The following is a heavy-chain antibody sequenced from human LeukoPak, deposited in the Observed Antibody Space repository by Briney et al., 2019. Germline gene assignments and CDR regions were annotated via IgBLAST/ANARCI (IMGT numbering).Heavy chain of an antibody. D-gene: IGHD3-10*01. J-gene: IGHJ5*02. CDR3: ASQPQTYYYGSGSYYA. CDR2: IYHSGST. Sequence: PSETLSLTCTVSGGSISSGDYYWSWIRQPPGKGLEWIGYIYHSGSTYYNPSLKSRVTISVDTSKNQFSLKLSSVTAADTAVYYCASQPQTYYYGSGSYYAWGQGTLVTVSS. V-gene: IGHV4-30-4*01. CDR1: GGSISSGDYY.